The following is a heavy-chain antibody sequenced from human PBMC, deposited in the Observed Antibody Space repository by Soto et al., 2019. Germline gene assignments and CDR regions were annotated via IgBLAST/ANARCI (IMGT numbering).Heavy chain of an antibody. CDR1: GYTLTELS. J-gene: IGHJ6*03. CDR2: FDPEDGET. CDR3: ARDGRSTSRYNFYYMDV. Sequence: ASVKVSCKVSGYTLTELSMHWVRQAPGKGLEWMGGFDPEDGETIYAQKFQGRVTMTEDTSTDTAYMELSSLRSEDTAVYYCARDGRSTSRYNFYYMDVWGKGTTVTVSS. D-gene: IGHD2-2*02. V-gene: IGHV1-24*01.